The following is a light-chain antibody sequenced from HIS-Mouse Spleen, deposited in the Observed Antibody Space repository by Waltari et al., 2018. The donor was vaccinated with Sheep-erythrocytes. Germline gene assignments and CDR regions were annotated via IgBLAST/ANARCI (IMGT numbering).Light chain of an antibody. CDR2: EGS. CDR1: SSDVGSYTL. J-gene: IGLJ2*01. CDR3: CSYAGSSTLV. V-gene: IGLV2-23*01. Sequence: QSALTQPASVSGSPGQANTISCTGTSSDVGSYTLVSWYQQHPGKAPKLMIYEGSKRPSGVSNRFSGSKSGNTASLTISGLQAEDEADYYCCSYAGSSTLVFGGGTKLTVL.